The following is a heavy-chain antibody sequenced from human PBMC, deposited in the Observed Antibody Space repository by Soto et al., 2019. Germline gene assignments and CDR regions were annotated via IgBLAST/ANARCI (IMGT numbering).Heavy chain of an antibody. J-gene: IGHJ4*02. CDR1: RFTFSNYA. Sequence: PGGSLRLSCAASRFTFSNYAMSWVRQAPVKGLEWVPTISGSGGTTYYADSVKGRFTISRDNSKNTVYLQMNSLRAEDTAVYYCAKDADRGCTNGVCPEFDSWGQGTLVTVSS. D-gene: IGHD2-8*01. V-gene: IGHV3-23*01. CDR2: ISGSGGTT. CDR3: AKDADRGCTNGVCPEFDS.